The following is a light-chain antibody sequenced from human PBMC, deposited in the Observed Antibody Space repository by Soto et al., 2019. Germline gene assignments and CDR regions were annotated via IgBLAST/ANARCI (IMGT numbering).Light chain of an antibody. J-gene: IGKJ3*01. CDR3: QQYGSSPFT. CDR1: QSVSSSY. CDR2: GAS. Sequence: EILLTQSPGTLSLSPGERATLSCRASQSVSSSYLAWYQQKPGQAPRLLIYGASSRATGIPDRFSGSGSGTDFTLTISRLEPEDFEVYYCQQYGSSPFTFGPGTKVDIK. V-gene: IGKV3-20*01.